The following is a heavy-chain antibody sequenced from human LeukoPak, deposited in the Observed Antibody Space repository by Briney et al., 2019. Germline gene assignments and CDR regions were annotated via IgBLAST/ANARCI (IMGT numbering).Heavy chain of an antibody. D-gene: IGHD2-15*01. CDR1: GFTFSSYA. CDR2: ISYDGSNK. Sequence: PGGSLRLSCAASGFTFSSYAMHWVRQAPGKGLEWVAVISYDGSNKYYADSVKGRFTISRDNAKNSLYLQINSLRAEDTAVYYCARDGGEGFDYWGQGALVTVSS. J-gene: IGHJ4*02. CDR3: ARDGGEGFDY. V-gene: IGHV3-30-3*01.